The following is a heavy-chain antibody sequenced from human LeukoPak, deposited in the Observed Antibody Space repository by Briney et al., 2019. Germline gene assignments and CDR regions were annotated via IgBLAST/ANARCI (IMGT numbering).Heavy chain of an antibody. CDR2: IKQDGSEK. CDR1: GFTFSSYW. CDR3: AGEEFVVVPAATPYYYYGMDV. V-gene: IGHV3-7*01. J-gene: IGHJ6*02. Sequence: GGSLRLSCAASGFTFSSYWMSWVRQAPGKGLEWVANIKQDGSEKYYVDSVKGRFTISRDNAKNSLYLQMNSLRAEDTAVYYCAGEEFVVVPAATPYYYYGMDVWGQGTTVTVSS. D-gene: IGHD2-2*01.